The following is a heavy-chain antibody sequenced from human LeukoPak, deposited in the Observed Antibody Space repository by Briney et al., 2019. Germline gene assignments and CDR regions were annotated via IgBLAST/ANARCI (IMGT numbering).Heavy chain of an antibody. Sequence: SETLSLTRTVSGDSIRSHYCAWIRQPPGKGLEWIGHIYNSATTDYNPSFKSRVTISLDTSKKQFSLKMTSVTALDSAVYYCARGGEGYNDDAFEVWGLGTAVTVSS. D-gene: IGHD5-24*01. CDR2: IYNSATT. CDR3: ARGGEGYNDDAFEV. V-gene: IGHV4-59*11. CDR1: GDSIRSHY. J-gene: IGHJ3*01.